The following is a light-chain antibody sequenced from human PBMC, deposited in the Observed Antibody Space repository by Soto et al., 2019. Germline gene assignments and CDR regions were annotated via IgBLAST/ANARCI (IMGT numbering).Light chain of an antibody. CDR3: MQALQTPFT. CDR2: LGS. J-gene: IGKJ3*01. Sequence: DIVLTQSTLYLPVMPGEPASISSRSCQSLLYSNGYNYLDWYVQKPGQSPQLLIYLGSYRASGVPDRLSGSGSGTDFTLEISRVEAEDVGVYYCMQALQTPFTFGPGTKVDIK. CDR1: QSLLYSNGYNY. V-gene: IGKV2-28*01.